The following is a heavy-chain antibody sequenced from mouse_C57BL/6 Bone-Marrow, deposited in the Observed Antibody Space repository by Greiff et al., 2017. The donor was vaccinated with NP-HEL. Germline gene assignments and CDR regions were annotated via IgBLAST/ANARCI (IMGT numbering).Heavy chain of an antibody. Sequence: EVKLVESEGGLVQPGSSLKLSCTASGFTFSDYYMSWVRQAPEKGLEWVANISYDGSSTYYLDSLKSRFIISRDNAKNILYLQMSSLKSEDTATYDCAREGGYNGSSYSYWYFDGWGTGTTVTVST. V-gene: IGHV5-16*01. CDR3: AREGGYNGSSYSYWYFDG. D-gene: IGHD1-1*01. CDR1: GFTFSDYY. CDR2: ISYDGSST. J-gene: IGHJ1*03.